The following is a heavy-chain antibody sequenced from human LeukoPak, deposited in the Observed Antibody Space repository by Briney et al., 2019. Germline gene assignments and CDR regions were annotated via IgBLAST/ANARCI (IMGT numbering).Heavy chain of an antibody. J-gene: IGHJ6*02. CDR1: GYSFTSYW. CDR3: ASKPCSSTSCYYYGMDV. D-gene: IGHD2-2*01. V-gene: IGHV5-10-1*01. Sequence: GESLKISCKGSGYSFTSYWISWVRKMPGKGLEWMGRIDPSDSYTNYSPSFQGHVTISADKSISTAYLQWSSLKASDTAMYYCASKPCSSTSCYYYGMDVWGQGTTVTVSS. CDR2: IDPSDSYT.